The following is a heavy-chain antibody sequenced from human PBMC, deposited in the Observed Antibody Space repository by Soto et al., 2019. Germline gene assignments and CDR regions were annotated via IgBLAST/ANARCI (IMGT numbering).Heavy chain of an antibody. CDR2: ISSSSSTI. Sequence: PGGSLRLSCAASGFTFSSYSMNWVRQAPGKGLEWVSYISSSSSTIYYADSVKGRFTISRDNAKNSLYLQMNSLRDEDTAVYYCAGQIVGATVFAFDIWGQGTMVTVSS. V-gene: IGHV3-48*02. CDR1: GFTFSSYS. D-gene: IGHD1-26*01. J-gene: IGHJ3*02. CDR3: AGQIVGATVFAFDI.